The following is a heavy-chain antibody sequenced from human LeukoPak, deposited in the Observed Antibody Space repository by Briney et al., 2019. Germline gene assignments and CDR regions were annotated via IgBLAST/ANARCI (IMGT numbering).Heavy chain of an antibody. CDR2: IYTSGST. J-gene: IGHJ5*02. CDR1: GGSISSYY. D-gene: IGHD3-22*01. Sequence: SETLSLTCTVSGGSISSYYWSWIRQPAGKGLEWIGRIYTSGSTNYNPPLKSRVTMSVDTSKNQFSLKLSSVTAADTAVYYCARGHYDSSGYYAPLSWFDPWGQGTLVTVSS. V-gene: IGHV4-4*07. CDR3: ARGHYDSSGYYAPLSWFDP.